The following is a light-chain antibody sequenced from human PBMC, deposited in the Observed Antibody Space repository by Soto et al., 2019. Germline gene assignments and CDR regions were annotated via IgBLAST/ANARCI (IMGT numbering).Light chain of an antibody. CDR3: QQYNTYPNT. CDR2: DAS. Sequence: DIQMTQSPSTLSASIGDRVTITCRASQSISNWLAWYQQKPGKAPKLLIYDASNLESGVPSTFSGSGSETDFTLTISSLQPDDFATYYCQQYNTYPNTFGQGTRVEVK. CDR1: QSISNW. J-gene: IGKJ2*01. V-gene: IGKV1-5*01.